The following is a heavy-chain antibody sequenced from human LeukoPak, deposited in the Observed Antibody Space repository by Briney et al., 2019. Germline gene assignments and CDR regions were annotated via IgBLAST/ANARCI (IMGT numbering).Heavy chain of an antibody. CDR1: GFTFSSYS. J-gene: IGHJ4*02. CDR3: AKSSHIVATASD. Sequence: GGSLRLSCAASGFTFSSYSMTWVRQAPGKGLEWVSAISGSGGSTYYADSVKGRFTISRDNSKNTLYLQMNSLRAEDTAVYSCAKSSHIVATASDWGQGTLVTVSS. CDR2: ISGSGGST. V-gene: IGHV3-23*01. D-gene: IGHD5-12*01.